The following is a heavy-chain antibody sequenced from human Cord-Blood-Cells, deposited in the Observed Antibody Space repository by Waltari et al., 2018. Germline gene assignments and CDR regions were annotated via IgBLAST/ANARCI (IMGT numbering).Heavy chain of an antibody. D-gene: IGHD4-17*01. CDR3: AKSDTVTTYYFDY. V-gene: IGHV3-30*18. CDR2: ISYDGSNK. CDR1: GFTFSSYG. J-gene: IGHJ4*02. Sequence: QVQLVESGGGVVQPGRSLRLSCAAPGFTFSSYGMHWVRQAPGKGLEWVAVISYDGSNKYYADSVKGRFTISRDNSKNTLYLQMNSLRAEDTAVYYCAKSDTVTTYYFDYWGQGTLVTVSS.